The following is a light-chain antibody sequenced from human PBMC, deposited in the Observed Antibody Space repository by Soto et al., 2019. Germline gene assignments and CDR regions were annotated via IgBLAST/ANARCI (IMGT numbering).Light chain of an antibody. CDR3: QQYNNWHT. CDR1: QSVSSN. V-gene: IGKV3-15*01. CDR2: GAS. J-gene: IGKJ1*01. Sequence: EIVMTQSPATLSVSPGERATLSCRASQSVSSNLAWYHQKPGQAPRLLIYGASTRATGIPARFSGSGSGTEFTLTISSLQSEDFAVYYCQQYNNWHTFGQGTKVEIK.